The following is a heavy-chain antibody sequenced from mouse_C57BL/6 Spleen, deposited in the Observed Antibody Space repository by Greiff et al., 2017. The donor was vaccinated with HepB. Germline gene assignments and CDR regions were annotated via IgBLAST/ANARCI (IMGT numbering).Heavy chain of an antibody. D-gene: IGHD1-1*01. CDR1: GYTFTSYG. Sequence: VQLQESGAELARPGASVKLSCKASGYTFTSYGISWVKQRTGQGLEWIGEIYPRSGNTYYNEKFKGKATLTADKSSSTAYMELRSLTSEDSAVYFCARSGGSGAMDYWGQGTSVTVSS. CDR3: ARSGGSGAMDY. V-gene: IGHV1-81*01. J-gene: IGHJ4*01. CDR2: IYPRSGNT.